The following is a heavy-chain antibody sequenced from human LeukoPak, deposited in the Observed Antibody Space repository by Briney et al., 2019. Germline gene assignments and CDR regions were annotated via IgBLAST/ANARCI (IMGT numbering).Heavy chain of an antibody. CDR1: GYTFTSYG. Sequence: ASVKVSCKAYGYTFTSYGISWVRQAPGQGLEWMGWISAYNGNTNYAQKLQGRVAMTTDTSTSTAYMELRSLRSEDTAVYYCARTYGDPDDAFDIWGQGTMVTVSS. J-gene: IGHJ3*02. D-gene: IGHD4-17*01. CDR2: ISAYNGNT. V-gene: IGHV1-18*01. CDR3: ARTYGDPDDAFDI.